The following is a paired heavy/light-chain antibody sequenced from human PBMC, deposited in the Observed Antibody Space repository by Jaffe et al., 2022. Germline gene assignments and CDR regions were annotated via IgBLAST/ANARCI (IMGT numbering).Heavy chain of an antibody. CDR1: GITFSNYG. D-gene: IGHD4-17*01. CDR3: AKGADYGDYYGVLDY. V-gene: IGHV3-30*02. CDR2: IRSDGSNK. Sequence: QVQLVQSGGGVVRPGGSLRFSCAVSGITFSNYGMHWVRQAPGKGLEWVAFIRSDGSNKYYADSLKGRFTISRDNSKNTLYLQMNSLRGEDTAVYYCAKGADYGDYYGVLDYWGQGSLVIVSS. J-gene: IGHJ4*02.
Light chain of an antibody. J-gene: IGKJ4*01. Sequence: DIQMTQSPSSLSASVGDRVTITCQASQGISNYLNWYQQKPGKAPKLLIYDASTLETRVPSRFSGSGSGTDFTFTISSLQPEDFATYYCQHYDNLPLTFGGGTKVDIK. CDR3: QHYDNLPLT. CDR2: DAS. V-gene: IGKV1-33*01. CDR1: QGISNY.